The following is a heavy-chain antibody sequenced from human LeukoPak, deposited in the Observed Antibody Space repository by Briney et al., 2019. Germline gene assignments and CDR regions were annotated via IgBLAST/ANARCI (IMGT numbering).Heavy chain of an antibody. V-gene: IGHV3-9*01. CDR1: GFTFDDYA. J-gene: IGHJ5*02. D-gene: IGHD4-17*01. CDR3: AREETDGADWFDP. Sequence: PGRSLRLSCAASGFTFDDYAMHWVRQAPGKGLEWVSGISWNSGSIGYADSVKGRFTISRDNSKNTLYLQMNSLRAEDTAVYYCAREETDGADWFDPWGQGTLVTVSS. CDR2: ISWNSGSI.